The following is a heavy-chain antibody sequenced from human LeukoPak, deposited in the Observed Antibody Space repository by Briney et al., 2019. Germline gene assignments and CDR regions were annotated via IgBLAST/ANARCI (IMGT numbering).Heavy chain of an antibody. Sequence: SETLSLTCTVSGGSISSGGHYWGWIRQPPGKGLEWIGSIYESGRTHYNPSLRSRITISVDTSKNQFSLELSSVTAADTAVYYCARGDSSSWSLFDYWGQGTLVTVSS. V-gene: IGHV4-39*01. CDR3: ARGDSSSWSLFDY. J-gene: IGHJ4*02. CDR1: GGSISSGGHY. D-gene: IGHD6-13*01. CDR2: IYESGRT.